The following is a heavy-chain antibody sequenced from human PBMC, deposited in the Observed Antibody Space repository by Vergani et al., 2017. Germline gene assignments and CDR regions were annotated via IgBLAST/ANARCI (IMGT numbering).Heavy chain of an antibody. Sequence: QVQLVESGGGVVQPGRSLRLSCAASGFTFSSYGMHWVRQAPGKGLEWVEVISYDGSNKYYADSVKGRFTLSRDNSKNTLYLQMNSLRAEDTAVYYCAKDPPGYYYYYMDVWGKGTTVTVSS. D-gene: IGHD3-10*01. CDR2: ISYDGSNK. CDR3: AKDPPGYYYYYMDV. V-gene: IGHV3-30*18. J-gene: IGHJ6*03. CDR1: GFTFSSYG.